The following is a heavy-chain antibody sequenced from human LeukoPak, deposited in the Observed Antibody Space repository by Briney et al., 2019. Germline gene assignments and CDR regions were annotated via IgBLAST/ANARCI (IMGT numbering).Heavy chain of an antibody. Sequence: GESLKISCKGSGYSFTSSWIGWVRQMPGKGLERMGIIYPDDSDTRYSPSFQGQVTFSADKSISTAYLQWSSLKASDTAMYYCARRVRGGSGNYYYYFDYWGQGTLVTVSS. V-gene: IGHV5-51*01. CDR3: ARRVRGGSGNYYYYFDY. J-gene: IGHJ4*02. CDR1: GYSFTSSW. D-gene: IGHD3-10*01. CDR2: IYPDDSDT.